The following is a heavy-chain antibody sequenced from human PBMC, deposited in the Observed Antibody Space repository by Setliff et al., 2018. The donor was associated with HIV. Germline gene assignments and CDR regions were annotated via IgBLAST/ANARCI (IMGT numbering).Heavy chain of an antibody. V-gene: IGHV3-20*04. CDR3: ARNLLRGYSYGYHY. D-gene: IGHD5-18*01. CDR1: GFTFDDYG. J-gene: IGHJ4*02. CDR2: INWTGGST. Sequence: LRLSCAASGFTFDDYGMSWVRQAPGKGLEWVSGINWTGGSTGYADSVKGRFTIFRDNAKNSLYLQMNSLRVEDTALYYCARNLLRGYSYGYHYWGQGTLVTVSS.